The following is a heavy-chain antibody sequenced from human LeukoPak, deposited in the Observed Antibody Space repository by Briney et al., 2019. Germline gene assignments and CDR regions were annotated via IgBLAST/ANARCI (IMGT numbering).Heavy chain of an antibody. D-gene: IGHD5-12*01. Sequence: GGSLRLSCAASGFTFRNHGMHWVRQAPGKGLEWVAFIRHDGSIKNYADSVKGRSTIPRDNSKNTLYLQMNSLRAEDTAVYYCAKGGGYESAGDYWGQGTLVTVSS. V-gene: IGHV3-30*02. CDR3: AKGGGYESAGDY. CDR2: IRHDGSIK. J-gene: IGHJ4*02. CDR1: GFTFRNHG.